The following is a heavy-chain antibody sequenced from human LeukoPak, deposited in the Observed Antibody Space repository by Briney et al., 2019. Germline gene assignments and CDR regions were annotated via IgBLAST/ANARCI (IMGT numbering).Heavy chain of an antibody. D-gene: IGHD5-12*01. Sequence: SEKVSCKASGYTFTSYYMHWVRQAPGQGLEWMGGIIPIFGTANYAQKFQGRVTITADKSTSTAYMELSSLRSEDTAVYYCARDRQRILWGYSGYEPYYYYMDVWGKGTTVTVSS. CDR2: IIPIFGTA. J-gene: IGHJ6*03. CDR1: GYTFTSYY. V-gene: IGHV1-69*06. CDR3: ARDRQRILWGYSGYEPYYYYMDV.